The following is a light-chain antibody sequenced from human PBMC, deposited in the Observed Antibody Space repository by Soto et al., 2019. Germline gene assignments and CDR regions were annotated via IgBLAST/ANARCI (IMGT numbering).Light chain of an antibody. CDR1: QSVSTN. V-gene: IGKV3-15*01. CDR3: QQYNNWLIT. Sequence: EIVMTQSPATLSVPPGERATLSCRASQSVSTNFAWYKQKPGQAPRLLIYGASTRATGIPARFSGSGSGTEFTLTISSLQSEDFAVYDGQQYNNWLITFGQGTRLEIK. CDR2: GAS. J-gene: IGKJ5*01.